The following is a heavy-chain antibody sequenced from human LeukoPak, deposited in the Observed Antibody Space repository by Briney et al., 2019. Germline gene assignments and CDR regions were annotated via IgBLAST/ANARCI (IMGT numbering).Heavy chain of an antibody. CDR1: GGSFSGYY. CDR3: ARGTAAGIDY. CDR2: INHSGST. Sequence: SETLSLTCAVYGGSFSGYYWSWIRQPPGKGLEWIGEINHSGSTNYNPSLKSRVTISVDTSKNQFSLKLSSVTAADTAVYYCARGTAAGIDYWGQGTLVTVSS. V-gene: IGHV4-34*01. D-gene: IGHD6-13*01. J-gene: IGHJ4*02.